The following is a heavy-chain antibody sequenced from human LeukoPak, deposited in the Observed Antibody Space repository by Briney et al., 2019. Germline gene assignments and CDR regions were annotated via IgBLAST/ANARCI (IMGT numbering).Heavy chain of an antibody. CDR3: ARGYYYGSGSYLDYMDV. Sequence: GGSMRLSCPAYGFTLSSYDMHWVRQVTGKGLEWVSAIGTAGDTYYPGTVKGRFTISRENAKNSLYLQMNSLRARDTAVYYCARGYYYGSGSYLDYMDVWGKGTTVTISS. CDR2: IGTAGDT. CDR1: GFTLSSYD. D-gene: IGHD3-10*01. V-gene: IGHV3-13*01. J-gene: IGHJ6*03.